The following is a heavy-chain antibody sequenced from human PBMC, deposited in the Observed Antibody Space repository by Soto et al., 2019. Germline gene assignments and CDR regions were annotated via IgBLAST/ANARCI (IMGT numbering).Heavy chain of an antibody. CDR1: GGTFSSYA. J-gene: IGHJ5*02. CDR3: ARDLGFDYGGNYGGWFDP. D-gene: IGHD4-17*01. V-gene: IGHV1-69*13. Sequence: GASVKVSCKASGGTFSSYAISWVRQAPGQGLEWMGGIIPIFGTANYAQKFQGRVTITADESTSTAYMELSSLRSEDTAVYYCARDLGFDYGGNYGGWFDPWGQGTRVTVSS. CDR2: IIPIFGTA.